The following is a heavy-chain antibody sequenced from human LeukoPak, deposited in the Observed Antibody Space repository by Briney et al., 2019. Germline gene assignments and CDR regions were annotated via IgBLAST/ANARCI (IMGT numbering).Heavy chain of an antibody. J-gene: IGHJ3*01. CDR1: GYTFTNNY. CDR2: INPSGTTT. CDR3: ARDHSVEDRAWWFDP. D-gene: IGHD2-15*01. Sequence: PGASVKVSCKASGYTFTNNYMHWVRQAPGQGLEWMAVINPSGTTTTYARKFQGRLTLTRDMSTTTDYMELSSLTSEDTAMYYCARDHSVEDRAWWFDPWGQGTMVTVSS. V-gene: IGHV1-46*01.